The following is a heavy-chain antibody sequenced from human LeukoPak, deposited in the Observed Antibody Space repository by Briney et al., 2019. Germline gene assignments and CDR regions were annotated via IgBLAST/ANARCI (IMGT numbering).Heavy chain of an antibody. D-gene: IGHD2-15*01. CDR3: ASRSPVVVVAGSTDY. Sequence: PGGSLRLSCAASGFTFSSYEMNWVRQAPGKGLEWVSYISSSGSTIYYADSVKGRFTISRDNAKNSLYLQMNSLRAEDTAVYYCASRSPVVVVAGSTDYWGREPWSPSPQ. CDR1: GFTFSSYE. CDR2: ISSSGSTI. V-gene: IGHV3-48*03. J-gene: IGHJ4*02.